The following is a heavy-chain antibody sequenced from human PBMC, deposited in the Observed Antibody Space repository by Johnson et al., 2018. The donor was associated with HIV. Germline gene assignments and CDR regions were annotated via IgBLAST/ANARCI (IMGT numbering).Heavy chain of an antibody. D-gene: IGHD3-3*01. J-gene: IGHJ3*02. CDR3: ARDTDDFWSGAGAFDI. V-gene: IGHV3-30-3*01. CDR1: GFTFSSYA. CDR2: ISYDGSKK. Sequence: QVQLVESGGGLVQSGGSLRLACAASGFTFSSYAMHWVRQAPGKGLEWVAVISYDGSKKYYADSVKGRFTISREHSKSTLNLQMNNLRAEDTAVYYCARDTDDFWSGAGAFDIWGQGTMVTVSS.